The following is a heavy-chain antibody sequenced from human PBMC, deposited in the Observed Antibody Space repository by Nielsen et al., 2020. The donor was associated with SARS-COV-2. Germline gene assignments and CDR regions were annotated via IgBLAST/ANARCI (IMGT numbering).Heavy chain of an antibody. CDR2: ISYDGSNK. CDR3: AIPSSGYNYGIFDS. Sequence: GGSLRLSCAASGFTFSSYGMHWVRQAPGKGLEWVAVISYDGSNKYYADSVKGRFTISRDNSKNTLYLQINSLRAEDTAVYYCAIPSSGYNYGIFDSWGQGTLVIVSS. CDR1: GFTFSSYG. J-gene: IGHJ4*02. V-gene: IGHV3-30*03. D-gene: IGHD5-18*01.